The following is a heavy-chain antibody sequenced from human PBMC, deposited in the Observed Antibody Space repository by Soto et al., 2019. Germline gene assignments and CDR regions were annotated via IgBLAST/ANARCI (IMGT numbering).Heavy chain of an antibody. CDR3: ARDPLWGTAMVLWYFDL. V-gene: IGHV3-30-3*01. D-gene: IGHD5-18*01. J-gene: IGHJ2*01. Sequence: GGCLGLACAACGFSFSSYAMHWVRQAPGKGLEWVAVISYDGSNKYYADSVKGRFTISRDNSKNTLYLQMNSLRAEDTAVYYCARDPLWGTAMVLWYFDLWGRATLVTVSS. CDR2: ISYDGSNK. CDR1: GFSFSSYA.